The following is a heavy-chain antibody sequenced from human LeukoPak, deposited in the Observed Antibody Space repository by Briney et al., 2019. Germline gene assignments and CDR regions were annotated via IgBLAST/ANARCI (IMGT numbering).Heavy chain of an antibody. CDR1: RFTFSTYA. D-gene: IGHD5-24*01. CDR3: AKEKMTTTSFDY. CDR2: ISGSGGST. V-gene: IGHV3-23*01. Sequence: GGSLRLSCAAPRFTFSTYAMSWVRHAPGKGLEWVSLISGSGGSTYYADSVKGRFTISRDNSKNTLYLQMHSLRAEDTAVYYCAKEKMTTTSFDYWGQGTLVTVSS. J-gene: IGHJ4*02.